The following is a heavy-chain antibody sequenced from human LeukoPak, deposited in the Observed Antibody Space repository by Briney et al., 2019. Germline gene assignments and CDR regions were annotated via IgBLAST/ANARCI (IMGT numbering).Heavy chain of an antibody. V-gene: IGHV3-9*01. Sequence: AGGFLRLSLAGSGFNFDDYGMHWVRPAPGEGLGGVSGISWNSGSIGYADSVKGRFTISRDNAKNSLYLQMNSLRVEDTALYYCAKDATYSSGWTDYWGQGTLVTVSS. CDR2: ISWNSGSI. CDR3: AKDATYSSGWTDY. J-gene: IGHJ4*02. CDR1: GFNFDDYG. D-gene: IGHD6-19*01.